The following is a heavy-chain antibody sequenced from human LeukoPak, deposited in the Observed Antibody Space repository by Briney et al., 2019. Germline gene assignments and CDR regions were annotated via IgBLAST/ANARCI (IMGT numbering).Heavy chain of an antibody. CDR2: IWYDGSNK. CDR3: ARESGDYGDYGFDY. Sequence: PGRSLRLSCAASGFTFNTYGMNWVRQAPGKGLEWVAVIWYDGSNKYYADSVKGRFTISRDNSKNTLYLQMNSLRAEDTAVYYCARESGDYGDYGFDYWGQGTLVTVSS. J-gene: IGHJ4*02. CDR1: GFTFNTYG. V-gene: IGHV3-33*01. D-gene: IGHD4-17*01.